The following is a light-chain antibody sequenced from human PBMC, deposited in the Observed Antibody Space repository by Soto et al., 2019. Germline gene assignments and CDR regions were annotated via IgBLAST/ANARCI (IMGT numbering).Light chain of an antibody. J-gene: IGKJ1*01. CDR1: QSNSTY. CDR2: GVS. V-gene: IGKV3-20*01. Sequence: EIVLTQTPGNLPFVGGERGTLSSRSHQSNSTYLAWYQQKPGQAPRLLIYGVSIRAAGIPDRSSVIASGTNYTHTICGLDPKDVALFYCKRDRRQLLWSLGQGTKVDIK. CDR3: KRDRRQLLWS.